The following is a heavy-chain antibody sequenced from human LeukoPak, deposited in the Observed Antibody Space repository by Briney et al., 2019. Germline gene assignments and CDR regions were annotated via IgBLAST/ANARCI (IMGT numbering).Heavy chain of an antibody. CDR1: GYTFTGYY. V-gene: IGHV1-2*02. D-gene: IGHD3-10*01. J-gene: IGHJ4*02. CDR2: INPNSGGT. Sequence: ASVKVSCKASGYTFTGYYMHWVRQAPGQGLEWMGWINPNSGGTNYAQKFQGRVTITRDTSISTAYMELSRLRSDDTAVYYCARAMVRTKPAFDYWGQGTLVTVSS. CDR3: ARAMVRTKPAFDY.